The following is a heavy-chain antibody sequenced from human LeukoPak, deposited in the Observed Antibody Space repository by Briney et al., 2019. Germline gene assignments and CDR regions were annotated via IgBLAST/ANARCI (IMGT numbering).Heavy chain of an antibody. V-gene: IGHV6-1*01. J-gene: IGHJ5*02. CDR2: TYYRSKWYS. D-gene: IGHD2-8*01. Sequence: SQTLSHTCAMSGDSVSRNRAACNWIRQSPSRGLEWLGRTYYRSKWYSDYALSVKSRITINPDTSKNQFSLQLNSVTPENTAVYYCARDVSATFYPCGQGTLVTVSS. CDR1: GDSVSRNRAA. CDR3: ARDVSATFYP.